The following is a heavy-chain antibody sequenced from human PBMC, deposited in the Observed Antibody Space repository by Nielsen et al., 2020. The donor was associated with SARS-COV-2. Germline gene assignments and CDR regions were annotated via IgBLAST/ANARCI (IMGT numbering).Heavy chain of an antibody. V-gene: IGHV3-30-3*01. D-gene: IGHD3-10*01. CDR3: ARAPDRGYFDY. Sequence: GESLKISCAASGFTFSSYAMHWVRQAPGKGLEWVAVISYDGSNKYYADSVKGRFTISRDNSKNTLYLQMNSLRAEDTAVYYCARAPDRGYFDYWGQGTLVTVSS. CDR2: ISYDGSNK. J-gene: IGHJ4*02. CDR1: GFTFSSYA.